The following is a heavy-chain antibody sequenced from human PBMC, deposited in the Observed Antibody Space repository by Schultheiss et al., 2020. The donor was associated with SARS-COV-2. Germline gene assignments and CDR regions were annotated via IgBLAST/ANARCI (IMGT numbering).Heavy chain of an antibody. V-gene: IGHV4-34*01. CDR2: INHSGST. Sequence: SQTLSFTCAVYGGSFSGYYWSWIRQPPGKGLEWIGEINHSGSTNYNPSLKSRVTISVDTSKNQFSLKLSSVTAADTAVYYCARVVARLWSVTDAFDIWGQGTMVTVSS. CDR1: GGSFSGYY. CDR3: ARVVARLWSVTDAFDI. D-gene: IGHD4-17*01. J-gene: IGHJ3*02.